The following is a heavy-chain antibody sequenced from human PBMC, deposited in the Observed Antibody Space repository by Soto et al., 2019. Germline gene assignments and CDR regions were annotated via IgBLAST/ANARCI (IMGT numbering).Heavy chain of an antibody. Sequence: SVKVSCKASGGTFSSYAISWVRQAPGQGLEWMGGIIPIFGTANYAQKFQGRVTITADESTSTAYMELSSLRSEDTAVYYCARDPWDIVATIANFRFKNPYKWFDPXG. CDR3: ARDPWDIVATIANFRFKNPYKWFDP. D-gene: IGHD5-12*01. V-gene: IGHV1-69*13. J-gene: IGHJ5*02. CDR1: GGTFSSYA. CDR2: IIPIFGTA.